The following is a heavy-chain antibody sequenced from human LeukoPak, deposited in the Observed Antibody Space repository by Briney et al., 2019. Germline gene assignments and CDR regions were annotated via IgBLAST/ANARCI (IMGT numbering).Heavy chain of an antibody. D-gene: IGHD2-15*01. CDR1: GFTPSSDS. J-gene: IGHJ3*02. CDR3: ARELVVVAATPYDAFDI. Sequence: PGGSRRLSRAASGFTPSSDSMNCVRHAPGKGREWVSSISSISSYIYYAESVKGRYTITRDNAKNSLFVQMNSLRAEGTAVYYCARELVVVAATPYDAFDIWGQGTMVTVSS. CDR2: ISSISSYI. V-gene: IGHV3-21*04.